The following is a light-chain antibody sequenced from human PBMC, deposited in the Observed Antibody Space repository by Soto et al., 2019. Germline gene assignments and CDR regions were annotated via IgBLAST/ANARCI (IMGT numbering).Light chain of an antibody. CDR1: QSVSSD. CDR3: QQRSNWPAKIT. V-gene: IGKV3-15*01. CDR2: GAS. Sequence: EIVMTQSPATLSVSPGERATLSCRASQSVSSDLAWYQQKPGQAPRLLIYGASTRATGIPARFSGSGSGTEFTRPSRSLEPADFAVYYGQQRSNWPAKITFGQGTRLEIK. J-gene: IGKJ5*01.